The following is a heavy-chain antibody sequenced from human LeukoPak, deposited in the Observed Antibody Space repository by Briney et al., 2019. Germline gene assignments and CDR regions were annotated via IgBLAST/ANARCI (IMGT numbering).Heavy chain of an antibody. V-gene: IGHV4-59*01. D-gene: IGHD3-10*01. CDR1: GGSISSYY. Sequence: SETLSLICTVSGGSISSYYWSWIRQPPGKGLEWIGSIYYSGSTYYNPSLKSRVTISVDTSKNQFSLKLSSVTAADTAVYYCARGTFGEHKHFDYWGQGTLVTVSS. CDR3: ARGTFGEHKHFDY. CDR2: IYYSGST. J-gene: IGHJ4*02.